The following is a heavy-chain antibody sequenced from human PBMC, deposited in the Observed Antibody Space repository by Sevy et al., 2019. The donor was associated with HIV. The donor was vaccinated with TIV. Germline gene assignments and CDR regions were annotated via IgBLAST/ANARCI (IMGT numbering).Heavy chain of an antibody. CDR3: ARTTVTTLSSARNNWFDP. J-gene: IGHJ5*02. CDR1: GDSINNGDYY. Sequence: SETLSLTCTVSGDSINNGDYYWSWIRQHPGKGLEWIGKICYTGTTYYNPSLKSPLRISVERSENTLSLSLRSVTAAATAVYYCARTTVTTLSSARNNWFDPWGQGTLVTVSS. CDR2: ICYTGTT. D-gene: IGHD4-4*01. V-gene: IGHV4-31*01.